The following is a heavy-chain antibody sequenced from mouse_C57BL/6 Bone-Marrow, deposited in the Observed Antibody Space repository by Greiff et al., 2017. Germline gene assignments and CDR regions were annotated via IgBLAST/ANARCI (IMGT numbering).Heavy chain of an antibody. J-gene: IGHJ3*01. CDR1: GYTFTSYG. D-gene: IGHD2-13*01. CDR2: IYPRSGNT. V-gene: IGHV1-81*01. Sequence: LQQSGAELARPGASVKLSCKASGYTFTSYGISWVKQRTGQGLEWIGEIYPRSGNTYYNEKFKGKATLTADKSSSTEYMELSSLSSEDYAVYFCARSDGDYGFAYWGQGTLVTVSA. CDR3: ARSDGDYGFAY.